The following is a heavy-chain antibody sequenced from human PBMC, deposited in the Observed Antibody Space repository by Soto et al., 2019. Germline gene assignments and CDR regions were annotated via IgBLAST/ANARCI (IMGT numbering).Heavy chain of an antibody. Sequence: QMQLLQSGAEVKKTGSSVKISCRTSGWIFTFQYLHWVRQAPGQGLEWLGWITPYNGAVKYSQRFQDRRSITRSHSLATLFRELRDLRSVDTGLDYCARTATSWDQHFIDSWGQGTLVTVSS. CDR1: GWIFTFQY. CDR2: ITPYNGAV. V-gene: IGHV1-45*02. D-gene: IGHD1-26*01. CDR3: ARTATSWDQHFIDS. J-gene: IGHJ4*02.